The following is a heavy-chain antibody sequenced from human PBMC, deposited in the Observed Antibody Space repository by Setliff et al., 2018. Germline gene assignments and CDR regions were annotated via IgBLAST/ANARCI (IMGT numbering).Heavy chain of an antibody. CDR3: AREGVDTRSSTDYREEMEV. Sequence: SLKVSCNASLCTFISYGVTWVRQAPLQGLEWMGGTIPIFGSTNYAQQFQGRVTIITDESTSTAYMELTSLRNEDTAGDDGAREGVDTRSSTDYREEMEVWGKG. D-gene: IGHD5-18*01. CDR1: LCTFISYG. CDR2: TIPIFGST. V-gene: IGHV1-69*05. J-gene: IGHJ6*03.